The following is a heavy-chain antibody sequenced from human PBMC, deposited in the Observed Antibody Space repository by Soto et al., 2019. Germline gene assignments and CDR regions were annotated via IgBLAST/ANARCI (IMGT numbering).Heavy chain of an antibody. J-gene: IGHJ5*02. D-gene: IGHD3-22*01. CDR3: ARTHYYDSSGYYPNWFDP. CDR2: IYYSGST. CDR1: GGSISSYY. V-gene: IGHV4-59*01. Sequence: SETLSLTCTVSGGSISSYYWSWIRQPPGKGLEWIGYIYYSGSTNYNPSLKSRVTISVDTSKNQFSLKLSSVTAADTAVYYCARTHYYDSSGYYPNWFDPWGQGTLVTVSS.